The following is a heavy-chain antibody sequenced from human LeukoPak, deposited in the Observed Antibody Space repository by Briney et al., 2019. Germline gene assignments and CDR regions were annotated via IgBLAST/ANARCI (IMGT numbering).Heavy chain of an antibody. Sequence: GASVKVSCKASGYTFTSYSIHWVRLAPGQRLEWMGWINAGNGDTKYSQKFQGRVTITRDTSASTAYMELSSLRSEDTAVYYCARSRSCDYWGQGTLVTVSS. CDR3: ARSRSCDY. V-gene: IGHV1-3*01. CDR2: INAGNGDT. CDR1: GYTFTSYS. J-gene: IGHJ4*02.